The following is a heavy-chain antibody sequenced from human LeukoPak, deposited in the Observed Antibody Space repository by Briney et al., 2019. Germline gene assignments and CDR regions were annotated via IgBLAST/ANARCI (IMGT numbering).Heavy chain of an antibody. CDR2: INPSRGST. V-gene: IGHV1-46*01. CDR3: TRGVQLERRYYNWFDP. CDR1: GYTFTGYY. Sequence: ASVKVSCKASGYTFTGYYIHWVRQAPGQGLEWMGMINPSRGSTGYAQKFQGGLTMTRDTSTSTVYMELSSLRSEDTAVYYCTRGVQLERRYYNWFDPWGQGTLVTVSS. D-gene: IGHD1-1*01. J-gene: IGHJ5*02.